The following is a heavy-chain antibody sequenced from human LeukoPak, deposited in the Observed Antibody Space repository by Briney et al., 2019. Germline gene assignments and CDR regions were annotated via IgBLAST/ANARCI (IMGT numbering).Heavy chain of an antibody. CDR2: IYPGDSDT. V-gene: IGHV5-51*01. D-gene: IGHD4-17*01. CDR1: GYSFTSYW. J-gene: IGHJ6*02. Sequence: GESLKISCKGSGYSFTSYWIGWVRQMPGKGLEWMGIIYPGDSDTRYSPSFQGQVTISADKSISTAYLQWSSLKASDTAMYYSARHEGEATVNFLLGYYGMGVWGQGTTVTVSS. CDR3: ARHEGEATVNFLLGYYGMGV.